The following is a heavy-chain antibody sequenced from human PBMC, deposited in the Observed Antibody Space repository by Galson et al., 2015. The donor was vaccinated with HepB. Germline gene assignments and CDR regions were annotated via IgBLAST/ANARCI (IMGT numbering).Heavy chain of an antibody. V-gene: IGHV3-30*18. CDR1: GFTFSSYG. Sequence: SLRLSCAASGFTFSSYGMHWVRQAPGKGLEWVAAISYHGSNQYCEDSVKGRFTISRDNSKNTLYLQMNSLRAEDTAVYYCAKVGSSDWYKFGYWGQGTVVTVSS. J-gene: IGHJ4*02. CDR2: ISYHGSNQ. CDR3: AKVGSSDWYKFGY. D-gene: IGHD6-19*01.